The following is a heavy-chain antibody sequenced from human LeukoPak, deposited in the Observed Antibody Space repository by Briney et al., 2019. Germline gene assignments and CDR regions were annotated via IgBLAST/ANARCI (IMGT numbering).Heavy chain of an antibody. V-gene: IGHV3-74*01. Sequence: GGSLRLSCAASGFTFSSYWMHWVRQAPGKGLVWVSRINSDGSSTSYADSVTGRFTISRDNAKNTLYLQMNSLRAEDTAVYYCARDISSFNWVDAFDIWGQGTMVTVSS. D-gene: IGHD7-27*01. CDR2: INSDGSST. CDR1: GFTFSSYW. CDR3: ARDISSFNWVDAFDI. J-gene: IGHJ3*02.